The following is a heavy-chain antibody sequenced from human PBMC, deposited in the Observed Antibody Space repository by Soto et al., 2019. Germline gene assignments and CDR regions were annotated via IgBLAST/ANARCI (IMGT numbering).Heavy chain of an antibody. CDR3: ARVGELLLGNYYYYMDV. Sequence: QVQLVQSGAEVKKPGASVKVSCKASGYTFTSYGISWVRQAPGQGLEWMGWISAYNGNTNYAQKLQGRVTMTTDTSTSTAYVELRSLRSDDTAVYYCARVGELLLGNYYYYMDVWGKGTTVTVSS. CDR1: GYTFTSYG. D-gene: IGHD3-10*01. J-gene: IGHJ6*03. V-gene: IGHV1-18*01. CDR2: ISAYNGNT.